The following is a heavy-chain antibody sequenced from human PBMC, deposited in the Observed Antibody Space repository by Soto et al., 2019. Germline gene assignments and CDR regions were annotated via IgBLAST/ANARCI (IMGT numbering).Heavy chain of an antibody. Sequence: SETLSLTCAVSGGSISSGGYSWSWIRQPPGKGLEWIGYIYHSGSTYYNPSLKSRVTISVDRSKNQFSLKLSPVTAADTAVYYCARLYYYDSSGYYTARDAFDIWGQGTMVTVSS. J-gene: IGHJ3*02. CDR2: IYHSGST. CDR1: GGSISSGGYS. D-gene: IGHD3-22*01. CDR3: ARLYYYDSSGYYTARDAFDI. V-gene: IGHV4-30-2*01.